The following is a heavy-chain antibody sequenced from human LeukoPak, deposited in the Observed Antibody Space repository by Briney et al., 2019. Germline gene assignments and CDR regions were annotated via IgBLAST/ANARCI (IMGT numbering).Heavy chain of an antibody. Sequence: GGSLRLSCAASGFIFSSYWMNWVRQAPGKGLEYVSGISSNGGTTSYTDSSKGRFTISRDNSKKTLYLQMSSLRLEDTAVYYCASTYYYDSSGYYPFDYWGQGTLVTVSS. CDR2: ISSNGGTT. J-gene: IGHJ4*02. CDR1: GFIFSSYW. D-gene: IGHD3-22*01. CDR3: ASTYYYDSSGYYPFDY. V-gene: IGHV3-64D*09.